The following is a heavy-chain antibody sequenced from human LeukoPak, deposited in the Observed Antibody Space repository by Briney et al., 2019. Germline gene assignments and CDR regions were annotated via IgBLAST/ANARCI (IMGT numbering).Heavy chain of an antibody. CDR1: GFTFSNYG. D-gene: IGHD3-16*01. V-gene: IGHV3-23*01. CDR3: AKFGGSHDLDAFDI. CDR2: ISGRGGIT. J-gene: IGHJ3*02. Sequence: TGGSLRLSCAASGFTFSNYGMTWVRQAPGEGLEWVSSISGRGGITYYADSVKGRFTISRDNSKNTIYLQMNSLRAEDTAVYSCAKFGGSHDLDAFDIWGQGTMVTVSS.